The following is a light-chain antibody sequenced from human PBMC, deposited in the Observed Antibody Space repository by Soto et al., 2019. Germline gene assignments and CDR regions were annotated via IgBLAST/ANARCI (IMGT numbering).Light chain of an antibody. Sequence: QSALTQPRSVSGSPGQSVTISCTGTSSDLVSWYQQRPGKAPKLIFFYVSQRPSGVPDRFSASKSGNTASLTISGLQAEDEADYYCCSSAGGFTWVFGGGTKLTVL. CDR1: SSDLV. V-gene: IGLV2-11*01. J-gene: IGLJ3*02. CDR2: YVS. CDR3: CSSAGGFTWV.